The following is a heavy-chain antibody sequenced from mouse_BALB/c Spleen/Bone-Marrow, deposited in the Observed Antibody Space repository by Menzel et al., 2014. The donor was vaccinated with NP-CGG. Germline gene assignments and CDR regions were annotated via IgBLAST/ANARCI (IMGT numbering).Heavy chain of an antibody. V-gene: IGHV5-9-3*01. Sequence: EVQLQQSGGGLAKPGGSLQLSCAASGFTFSTYAMSWVRQTPEKRLEWVATISSSGSYTYYPGSVKGRFTISRDNAKNTLYLQMSSLRSEDTAMFYCSRLRMITTYFDVWGAGTTVTVSS. J-gene: IGHJ1*01. CDR3: SRLRMITTYFDV. CDR1: GFTFSTYA. D-gene: IGHD2-4*01. CDR2: ISSSGSYT.